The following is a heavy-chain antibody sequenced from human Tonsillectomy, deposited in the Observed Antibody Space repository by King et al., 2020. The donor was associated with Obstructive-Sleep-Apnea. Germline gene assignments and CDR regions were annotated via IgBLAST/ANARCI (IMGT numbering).Heavy chain of an antibody. CDR1: GGSICSGDYF. Sequence: VQLQESGPGLVKPSQTLSLSCTVSGGSICSGDYFWTWIRQLPGKGLESIGSISYSGSTYYNPSLKSRVSISIDTSKNQFSLRLSSVTAADTAVYYCTRAVSGYSVYEPDFWGQGTPVTVSS. V-gene: IGHV4-31*03. D-gene: IGHD5/OR15-5a*01. CDR3: TRAVSGYSVYEPDF. J-gene: IGHJ4*02. CDR2: ISYSGST.